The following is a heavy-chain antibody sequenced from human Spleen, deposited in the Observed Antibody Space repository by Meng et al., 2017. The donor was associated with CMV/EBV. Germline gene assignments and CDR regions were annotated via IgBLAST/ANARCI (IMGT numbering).Heavy chain of an antibody. CDR3: ARDLSSAEGGWFDP. V-gene: IGHV3-66*02. D-gene: IGHD6-19*01. J-gene: IGHJ5*02. Sequence: GGSLRLSCAASGFTVSSNYMSWVRQAPGKGLEWVSVIYSGGSTYYADSVKGRFTISRDNSKNTLYLQMNSLRAEDTAVYYCARDLSSAEGGWFDPWGQGTLVTVSS. CDR1: GFTVSSNY. CDR2: IYSGGST.